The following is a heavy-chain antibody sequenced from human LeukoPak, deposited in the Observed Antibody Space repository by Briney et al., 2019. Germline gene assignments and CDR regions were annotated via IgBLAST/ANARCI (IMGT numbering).Heavy chain of an antibody. V-gene: IGHV3-23*01. CDR1: GFTFSSNE. CDR3: AKNGDPGY. D-gene: IGHD4-17*01. Sequence: VGSLRLSCAASGFTFSSNEMNWVRQAPGKGLEWVSAISGSGGSTYYADSVKGRFTISRDNSKNTLYLHMNSLRAEDTAVYYCAKNGDPGYWGQGTLVTVSS. J-gene: IGHJ4*02. CDR2: ISGSGGST.